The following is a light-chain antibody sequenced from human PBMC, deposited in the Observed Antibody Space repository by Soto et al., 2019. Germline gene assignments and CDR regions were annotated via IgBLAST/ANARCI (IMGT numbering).Light chain of an antibody. CDR3: QQLVSYPQ. CDR2: AAS. Sequence: DIQLTQSPSFLSASIGDRVTITCRASQVIGIYLAWYQQKPGKAPNLLISAASTLQSGVPSRFSGSGSGTEFTLTISSLQPEHLATYYCQQLVSYPQFGGGTKVEIK. J-gene: IGKJ4*02. V-gene: IGKV1-9*01. CDR1: QVIGIY.